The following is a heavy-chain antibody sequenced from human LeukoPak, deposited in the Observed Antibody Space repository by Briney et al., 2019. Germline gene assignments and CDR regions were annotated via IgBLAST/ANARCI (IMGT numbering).Heavy chain of an antibody. Sequence: PSETLSLTCTVSLDSTTSNFWSWVRQPPGKGLEWIGEIHRSGSPNYNPSLQSRVTISIDRSRNQIVLELSSVTAADTDVYYCAREILGGFNPGAYWGQGILVTVSS. D-gene: IGHD1-14*01. CDR3: AREILGGFNPGAY. V-gene: IGHV4-4*02. CDR1: LDSTTSNF. CDR2: IHRSGSP. J-gene: IGHJ4*02.